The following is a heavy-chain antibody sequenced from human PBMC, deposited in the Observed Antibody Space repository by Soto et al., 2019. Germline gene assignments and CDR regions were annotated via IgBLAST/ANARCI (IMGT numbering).Heavy chain of an antibody. CDR3: ARQINYYGSGNPKGYYFDY. J-gene: IGHJ4*02. CDR2: IYDSGST. Sequence: LSLTCTVSGGSITSTSSYWGWVRQPPEKGLEWIATIYDSGSTYYNPSLYSRATISIDTSKNQFSLRLSSVTATDTAVYYCARQINYYGSGNPKGYYFDYWGQGTLVTVSS. V-gene: IGHV4-39*01. D-gene: IGHD3-10*01. CDR1: GGSITSTSSY.